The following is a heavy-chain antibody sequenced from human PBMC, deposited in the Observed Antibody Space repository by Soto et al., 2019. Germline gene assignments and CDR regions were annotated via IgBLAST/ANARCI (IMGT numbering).Heavy chain of an antibody. V-gene: IGHV3-23*01. CDR1: GFAFSSYA. Sequence: EVQLLESGGGLVQPGGSLRLSCAASGFAFSSYAMSWVRQAPGKGLEWVSAISGRGESTYCADSVKGRFTISRDNSKNTLYLQVKSLRAEDTAVYYCAKAFDYNYGGSGGHNDYWGQGTLVTVSS. CDR3: AKAFDYNYGGSGGHNDY. J-gene: IGHJ4*02. D-gene: IGHD3-9*01. CDR2: ISGRGEST.